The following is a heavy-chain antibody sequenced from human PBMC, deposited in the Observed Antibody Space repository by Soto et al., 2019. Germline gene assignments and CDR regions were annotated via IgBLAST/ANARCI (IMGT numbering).Heavy chain of an antibody. V-gene: IGHV3-48*02. Sequence: EVQLVESGGGLVQRGGSLRLSCAVSGFNFNTFSMNWVRQAPGKGLEWVSYISSSGDTIYYADSVKGRFSISRDNAKNSLFLQMNSLRDEDTAVYYCTNGRAVADYSWGQGTLVTVSS. CDR3: TNGRAVADYS. CDR1: GFNFNTFS. CDR2: ISSSGDTI. D-gene: IGHD6-19*01. J-gene: IGHJ4*02.